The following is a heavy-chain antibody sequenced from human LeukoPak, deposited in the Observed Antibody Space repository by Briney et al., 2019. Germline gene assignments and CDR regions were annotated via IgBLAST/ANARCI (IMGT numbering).Heavy chain of an antibody. CDR1: GFSVSRNY. CDR3: ARNVFSS. J-gene: IGHJ5*02. CDR2: IYSGGST. Sequence: SGGSLRLSCAASGFSVSRNYMSWVRQAPGKGLEWVSVIYSGGSTYYADSVKGRFTISRDNSKNTVYPQMNSLRAEDTAVYYCARNVFSSWGQGTLVTVSS. V-gene: IGHV3-53*01.